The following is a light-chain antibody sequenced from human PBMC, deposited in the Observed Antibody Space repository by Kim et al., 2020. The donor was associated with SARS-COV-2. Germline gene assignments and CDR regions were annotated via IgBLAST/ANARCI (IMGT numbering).Light chain of an antibody. J-gene: IGKJ2*01. V-gene: IGKV3-20*01. CDR1: QSVSSSY. CDR2: GAS. CDR3: QQYGSSPPYT. Sequence: SPGERATLSCRASQSVSSSYLAWCQQKPGQAPRLLIYGASSRATGIPDRFSGSGSGTDFTLTISRLEPEDFAVYYCQQYGSSPPYTFGQGTKLEI.